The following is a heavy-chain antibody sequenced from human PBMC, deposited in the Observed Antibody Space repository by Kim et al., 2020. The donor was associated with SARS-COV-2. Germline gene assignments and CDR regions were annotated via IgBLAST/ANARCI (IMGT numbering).Heavy chain of an antibody. CDR3: ARSLVELERLSAFDI. J-gene: IGHJ3*02. D-gene: IGHD1-1*01. CDR2: IIPLFGTT. Sequence: SVKVSCKTSGGSFSTYPLNWMRQAPGQGLEWMGAIIPLFGTTDYSQKFQDRITMTANESTSTSFLEVNSLGSGDTAVYYCARSLVELERLSAFDIWGQG. V-gene: IGHV1-69*13. CDR1: GGSFSTYP.